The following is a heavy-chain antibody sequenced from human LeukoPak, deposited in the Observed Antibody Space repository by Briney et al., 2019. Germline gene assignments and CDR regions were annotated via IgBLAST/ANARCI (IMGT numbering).Heavy chain of an antibody. CDR1: GYTFTSYG. CDR2: TSAYNGNT. D-gene: IGHD3-9*01. Sequence: GASVKVSCKASGYTFTSYGISWVRQAPGQGLEWMGWTSAYNGNTNYAQKLQGRVTMTTDTSTSTAYMELRSLRSDDTAVYYCGRVEVSYDILTGYYGEADYRGQGTLVTVSS. V-gene: IGHV1-18*04. CDR3: GRVEVSYDILTGYYGEADY. J-gene: IGHJ4*02.